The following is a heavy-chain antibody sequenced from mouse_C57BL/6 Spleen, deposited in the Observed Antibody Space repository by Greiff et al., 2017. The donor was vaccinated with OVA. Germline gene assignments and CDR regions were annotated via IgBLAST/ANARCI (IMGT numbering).Heavy chain of an antibody. V-gene: IGHV1-39*01. D-gene: IGHD1-1*01. Sequence: VQLKESGPELVKPGASVKISCKASGYSFTDYNMNWVKQSNGKSLEWIGVINPNYGTTSYNQKFKGKATLTVDQSSSTAYMQLNSLTSEDSAVYYCAADYGSSYPAWFAYWGQGTLVTVSA. CDR1: GYSFTDYN. J-gene: IGHJ3*01. CDR2: INPNYGTT. CDR3: AADYGSSYPAWFAY.